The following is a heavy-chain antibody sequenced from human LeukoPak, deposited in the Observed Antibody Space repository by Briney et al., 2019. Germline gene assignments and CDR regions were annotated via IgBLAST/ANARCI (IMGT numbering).Heavy chain of an antibody. V-gene: IGHV3-23*01. CDR1: KFTFSSFA. Sequence: GGSLRLSCAASKFTFSSFAMSWVRQAPGKGLEWVSAISGSGGSTYYADSVKGRFTISRDNSKNTLYLQMNSLRAEDTAVYYCAKDRQVHYYDSSGYYYLFDYWGQGTLVTVSS. J-gene: IGHJ4*02. D-gene: IGHD3-22*01. CDR2: ISGSGGST. CDR3: AKDRQVHYYDSSGYYYLFDY.